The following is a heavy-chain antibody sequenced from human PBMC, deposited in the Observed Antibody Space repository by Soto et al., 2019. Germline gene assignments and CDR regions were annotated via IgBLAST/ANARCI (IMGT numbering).Heavy chain of an antibody. CDR1: GFTFSSYS. Sequence: EVQLVESGGGLVKPGGSLRLSCAASGFTFSSYSMNWVRQAPGKGLEWVSSISSSSSYIYYADSVKGRFTISRDNAKNSLYLQMNSLRAEDTAVYYCAREPAGYSSSPRFDYWGQGTLVTVSS. CDR2: ISSSSSYI. CDR3: AREPAGYSSSPRFDY. V-gene: IGHV3-21*01. J-gene: IGHJ4*02. D-gene: IGHD6-6*01.